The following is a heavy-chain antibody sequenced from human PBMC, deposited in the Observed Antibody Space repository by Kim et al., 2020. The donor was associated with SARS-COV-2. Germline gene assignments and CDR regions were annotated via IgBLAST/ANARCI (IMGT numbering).Heavy chain of an antibody. CDR3: ARRAILYDSRGGYAFDI. V-gene: IGHV5-51*01. D-gene: IGHD3-22*01. CDR1: GYSFTSYW. Sequence: GESLKISCKGSGYSFTSYWIGWVRQMPGKGLEWMGIIYPGDSDTRYSPSFQGQVTISADKSISTAYLQWSSLKASDTAMYYCARRAILYDSRGGYAFDIWGQGTMVTVSS. J-gene: IGHJ3*02. CDR2: IYPGDSDT.